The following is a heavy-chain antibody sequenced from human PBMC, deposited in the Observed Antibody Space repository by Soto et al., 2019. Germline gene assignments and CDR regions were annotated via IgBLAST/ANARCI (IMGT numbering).Heavy chain of an antibody. J-gene: IGHJ4*02. CDR2: TSYDGSNN. Sequence: QVQLVESGGGVVQPGTSLRLSCVGSGFTFRRYVMHWVRQAPGKGLEWVALTSYDGSNNFYGDSVKGRFTISRDNSRNTVELQMDSLRLEDTALYYCARWGTTGGLDVWGQGTLVSVSS. CDR3: ARWGTTGGLDV. CDR1: GFTFRRYV. D-gene: IGHD3-16*01. V-gene: IGHV3-33*05.